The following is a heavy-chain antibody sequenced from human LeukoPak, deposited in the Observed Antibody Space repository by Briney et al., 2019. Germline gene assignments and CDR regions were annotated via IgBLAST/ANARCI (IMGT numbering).Heavy chain of an antibody. Sequence: GGPLRLSCVASGFTVSSNYMSWVRQAPGKGLEWVSVIYSGSSTYYAESVKGRFTISRNTSKNTLYLQMNSLRADDTAVYYCARDRSSGWYVYDYWGQGTLVTVSS. CDR3: ARDRSSGWYVYDY. D-gene: IGHD6-19*01. CDR2: IYSGSST. J-gene: IGHJ4*02. V-gene: IGHV3-53*01. CDR1: GFTVSSNY.